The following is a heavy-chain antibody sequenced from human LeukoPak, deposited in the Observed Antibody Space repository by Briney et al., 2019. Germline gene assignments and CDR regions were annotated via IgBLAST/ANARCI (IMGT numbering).Heavy chain of an antibody. CDR2: ISSSSSTI. V-gene: IGHV3-48*04. Sequence: GGSLRLSCAASGFTFSSYSMNWVRQAPGKGLEWVSYISSSSSTIYYADSVKGRFTISRDNAKNSLYLQMNSLRAEDTAVYYCARGGDSSGYYYFDYWGQGTLVTVSS. CDR1: GFTFSSYS. D-gene: IGHD3-22*01. J-gene: IGHJ4*02. CDR3: ARGGDSSGYYYFDY.